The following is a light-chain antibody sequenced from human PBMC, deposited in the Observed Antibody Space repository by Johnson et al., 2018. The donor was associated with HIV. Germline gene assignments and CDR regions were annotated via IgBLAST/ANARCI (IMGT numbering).Light chain of an antibody. CDR1: SSNIGNNY. CDR3: GTWDNSLGAGV. V-gene: IGLV1-51*01. CDR2: DNN. J-gene: IGLJ1*01. Sequence: QSVLTQPPSVSAAPGQKVTIPCSGSSSNIGNNYASWYQQVPGTAPKLLIYDNNKRPSGIPDRFSGSKSGTSATLGISGLQTGDEADYYCGTWDNSLGAGVFGSGTKVTVL.